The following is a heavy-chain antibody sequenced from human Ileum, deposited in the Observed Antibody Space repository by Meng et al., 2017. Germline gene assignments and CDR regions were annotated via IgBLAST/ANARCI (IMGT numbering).Heavy chain of an antibody. D-gene: IGHD3-10*01. CDR2: IKEDGSKA. J-gene: IGHJ4*02. CDR3: ARDLFYYNSGSYPHY. V-gene: IGHV3-7*01. CDR1: GFMFGSYW. Sequence: GESLKISCAASGFMFGSYWMSWLRQAPGKGLEWVANIKEDGSKAFYLDSVKGRFTISRDNAKASVFLRMDSLRAEDTATYYCARDLFYYNSGSYPHYWGQGTLVTVSS.